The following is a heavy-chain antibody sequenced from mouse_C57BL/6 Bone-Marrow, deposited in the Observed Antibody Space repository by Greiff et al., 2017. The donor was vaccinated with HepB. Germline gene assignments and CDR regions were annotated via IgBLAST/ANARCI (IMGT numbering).Heavy chain of an antibody. CDR3: ARLGYHYYAMDY. CDR1: GYAFTNYL. Sequence: QVQLKQSGAELVRPGTSVKVSCKASGYAFTNYLIEWVKQRPGQGLEWIGVINPGSGGTNYNEKFKGKATLTADKSSSTAYMQLSSLTSEDSAVYFCARLGYHYYAMDYWGQGTSVTVSS. CDR2: INPGSGGT. J-gene: IGHJ4*01. D-gene: IGHD2-2*01. V-gene: IGHV1-54*01.